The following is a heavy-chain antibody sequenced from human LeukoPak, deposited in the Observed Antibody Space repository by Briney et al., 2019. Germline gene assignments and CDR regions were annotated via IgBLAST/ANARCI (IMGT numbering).Heavy chain of an antibody. Sequence: PGGSLRLSCAASGFTVSSNYMSWVRQAPGKGLEWVSVIYSGGSTYYADSVKGRFTISRDNSKNTLYLQMNSLRPEDTAVYYCARGGGSSAWFSDYWGQGTLVTVSS. CDR2: IYSGGST. CDR1: GFTVSSNY. V-gene: IGHV3-53*05. CDR3: ARGGGSSAWFSDY. D-gene: IGHD6-19*01. J-gene: IGHJ4*02.